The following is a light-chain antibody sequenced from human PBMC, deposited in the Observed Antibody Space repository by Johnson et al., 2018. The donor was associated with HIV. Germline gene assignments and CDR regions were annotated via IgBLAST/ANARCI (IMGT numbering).Light chain of an antibody. J-gene: IGLJ1*01. Sequence: QSVLTQPPSVSAAPGQKVTISCSGSSSNIGNNYVSWYQQLPGTAPKLLIYENNKRPSWIPDRFSGSKSGTSATLGITGLQPGYEADYYCGTWDNSLSVFVFGTGTKVTVL. CDR1: SSNIGNNY. CDR2: ENN. V-gene: IGLV1-51*02. CDR3: GTWDNSLSVFV.